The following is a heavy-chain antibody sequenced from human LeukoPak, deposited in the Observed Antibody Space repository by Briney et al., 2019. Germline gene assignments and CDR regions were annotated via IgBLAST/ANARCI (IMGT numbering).Heavy chain of an antibody. J-gene: IGHJ4*02. V-gene: IGHV1-8*01. CDR2: MNPRSGSK. Sequence: ASVKVSCKTSGYTFTNYDVNWVRQATGQGLEWMGWMNPRSGSKVYAQKFQGRVIMTSDSSINTAYMELTSLRSDDTAVYYCTKGLRADFWGQGTQVTVSS. CDR1: GYTFTNYD. CDR3: TKGLRADF.